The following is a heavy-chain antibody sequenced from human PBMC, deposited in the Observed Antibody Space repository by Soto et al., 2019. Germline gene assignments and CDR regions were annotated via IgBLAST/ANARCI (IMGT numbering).Heavy chain of an antibody. J-gene: IGHJ4*02. CDR3: AKEALGYYFDY. CDR2: LNKSGDIT. D-gene: IGHD3-16*01. V-gene: IGHV3-74*01. Sequence: GGSLRLSCAGSGFTFSSDWMHWVRQDPGKGLVWVSRLNKSGDITNYPDAVRGRFTISRDNSKSTLFLQMNSPRAEDTGVYYCAKEALGYYFDYSGQGTLVTVSS. CDR1: GFTFSSDW.